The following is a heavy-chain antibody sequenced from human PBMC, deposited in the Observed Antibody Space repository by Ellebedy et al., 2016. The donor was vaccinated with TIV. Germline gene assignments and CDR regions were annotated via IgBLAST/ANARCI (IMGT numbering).Heavy chain of an antibody. D-gene: IGHD3-22*01. CDR3: ARDLGYSDTSGYGYYYYGMDV. Sequence: AASVKVSCKASGGTFSSYAISWVRQAPGQGLEWMGRIIPIVGIAHYAQKFQGRVTITADKSTSTVYMELSSLRSEETAVYYCARDLGYSDTSGYGYYYYGMDVWGQGTTVTVSS. V-gene: IGHV1-69*04. CDR1: GGTFSSYA. CDR2: IIPIVGIA. J-gene: IGHJ6*02.